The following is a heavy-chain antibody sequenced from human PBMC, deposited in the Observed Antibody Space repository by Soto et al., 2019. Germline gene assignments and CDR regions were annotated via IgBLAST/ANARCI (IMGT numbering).Heavy chain of an antibody. D-gene: IGHD3-16*02. CDR1: GYTFTSYG. CDR2: ISAYNGNT. V-gene: IGHV1-18*01. J-gene: IGHJ6*02. Sequence: ASVKVSCKASGYTFTSYGISWVRQAPGQGLEWMGWISAYNGNTNYAQKFQGRVTITRDTSASTAYLELSSLRSEDTAVYYCARDSESYDYVWGSYRYTVPYGMDVWGQGTTVTVSS. CDR3: ARDSESYDYVWGSYRYTVPYGMDV.